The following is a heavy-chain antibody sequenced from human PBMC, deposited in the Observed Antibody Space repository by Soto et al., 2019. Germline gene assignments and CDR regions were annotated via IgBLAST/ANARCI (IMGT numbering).Heavy chain of an antibody. J-gene: IGHJ4*02. V-gene: IGHV3-74*01. CDR2: INSDGSST. Sequence: EVQLVESGGGLVQPGGSLRLSCAASGFTFSSYWMHWVRQAPGKGLGWVSRINSDGSSTSYADSVKGRFTISRDNAKNTLYLQINSLRAEDTAVYYCARHLAGKRDYWGQGTLVIVSS. D-gene: IGHD3-3*02. CDR3: ARHLAGKRDY. CDR1: GFTFSSYW.